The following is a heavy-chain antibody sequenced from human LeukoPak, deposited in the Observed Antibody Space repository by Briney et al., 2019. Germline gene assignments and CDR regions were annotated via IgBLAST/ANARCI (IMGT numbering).Heavy chain of an antibody. CDR1: GGSISSGNYY. CDR2: IYTSGDT. J-gene: IGHJ4*02. CDR3: AREGPEYSSSYSFDY. Sequence: SQTLSLTCTVSGGSISSGNYYWSWIRQPAGKGLEWIGRIYTSGDTNYNPSLKSRVAISMDTSKNHFSLRLTSVTAADTAVYFCAREGPEYSSSYSFDYWGQGALVTVSS. V-gene: IGHV4-61*02. D-gene: IGHD6-6*01.